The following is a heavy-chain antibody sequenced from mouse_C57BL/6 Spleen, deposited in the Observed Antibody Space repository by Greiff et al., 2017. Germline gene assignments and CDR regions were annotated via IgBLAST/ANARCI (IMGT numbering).Heavy chain of an antibody. D-gene: IGHD1-1*01. CDR3: ARQLYCGSSPFDY. CDR1: GYTFTSYW. CDR2: IDPSDSYT. V-gene: IGHV1-69*01. J-gene: IGHJ2*01. Sequence: QVQLQQPGAELVMPGASVKLSCKASGYTFTSYWMHWVKQRPGQGLEWIGEIDPSDSYTNYNQKFKGKSTLTVDKSSSTAYMQLSSLTSEDSAVYYSARQLYCGSSPFDYWGQGTTLTVSS.